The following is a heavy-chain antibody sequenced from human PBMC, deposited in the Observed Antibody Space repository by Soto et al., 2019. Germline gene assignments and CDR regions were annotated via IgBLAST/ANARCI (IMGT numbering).Heavy chain of an antibody. CDR1: EFTFRAYA. CDR2: ISYDGSNK. D-gene: IGHD3-3*01. CDR3: AREEYDAGYFDY. Sequence: QVQLVESGGGVVQPGRSLRLSCAASEFTFRAYAMHWVRQAPGKGLEWVAVISYDGSNKYYTDSVKGRFTISRDNPKNTLYQQMNSLRAEDTAVYYCAREEYDAGYFDYWGQGTLVTVSS. V-gene: IGHV3-30-3*01. J-gene: IGHJ4*02.